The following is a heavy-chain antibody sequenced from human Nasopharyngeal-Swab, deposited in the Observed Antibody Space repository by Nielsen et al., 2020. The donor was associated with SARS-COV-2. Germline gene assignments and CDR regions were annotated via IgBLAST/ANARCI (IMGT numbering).Heavy chain of an antibody. CDR1: VSTFSAHY. V-gene: IGHV3-72*01. Sequence: GESPKIYCAASVSTFSAHYMDWIRQAPGKGLEWVARSRNKANSYTTEYAASVKGRFTISREDSKNPLYLQMSSLRTEDTALYYSARDLSSIWTSGLGVWGQGTTVIVSS. D-gene: IGHD6-13*01. J-gene: IGHJ6*02. CDR2: SRNKANSYTT. CDR3: ARDLSSIWTSGLGV.